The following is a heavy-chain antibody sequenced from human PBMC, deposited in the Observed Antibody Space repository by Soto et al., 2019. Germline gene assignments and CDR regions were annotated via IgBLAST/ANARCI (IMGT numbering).Heavy chain of an antibody. CDR2: MNPNSGNT. D-gene: IGHD1-7*01. CDR3: ARRNCNYYVLCWFDP. CDR1: GYTFTSYD. Sequence: QVQLVQSGAEVKKPGASVKVSCKASGYTFTSYDINWVRQATGQGLEWMGWMNPNSGNTGYAQKFQGRVTMTRNTSISTAYMELSSLRSEDTAVYYGARRNCNYYVLCWFDPWGQGTLVTVSS. J-gene: IGHJ5*02. V-gene: IGHV1-8*01.